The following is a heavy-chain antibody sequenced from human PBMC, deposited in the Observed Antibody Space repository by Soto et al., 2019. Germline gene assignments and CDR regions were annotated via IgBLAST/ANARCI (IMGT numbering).Heavy chain of an antibody. CDR1: GGSISSYY. D-gene: IGHD2-21*02. CDR3: ASILYCGGDCESHFDY. CDR2: IYYSGST. J-gene: IGHJ4*02. Sequence: SETLSLTCTVSGGSISSYYWSWIRQPPGKGLEWIGYIYYSGSTNYNPSLKSRVTISVDTSKNQFSLKLSSVTAADTAVYYCASILYCGGDCESHFDYWGQGTLVTVSS. V-gene: IGHV4-59*01.